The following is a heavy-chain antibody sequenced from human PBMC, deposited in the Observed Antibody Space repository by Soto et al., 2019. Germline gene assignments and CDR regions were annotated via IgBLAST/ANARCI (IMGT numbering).Heavy chain of an antibody. CDR2: ITVHGGT. CDR3: TRSRGYSGYDPLD. J-gene: IGHJ4*02. CDR1: GFTFDIFA. Sequence: EVQLLESGGGVVQPGGSLRLSCAASGFTFDIFALNWVRQAAGKGLEWVSSITVHGGTYYAGSVKVRFTVSRDNSKSTLSLQMTSLSAEDTAVYYCTRSRGYSGYDPLDWGQGTLVTVSS. V-gene: IGHV3-23*01. D-gene: IGHD5-12*01.